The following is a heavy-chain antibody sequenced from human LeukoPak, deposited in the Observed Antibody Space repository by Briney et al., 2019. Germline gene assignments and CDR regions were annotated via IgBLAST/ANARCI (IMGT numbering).Heavy chain of an antibody. CDR2: IYYSGST. Sequence: PSETLSLTCTVSGGSISSGGYYWSWIRQHPGKGLEWIGYIYYSGSTYYNPSLKSRVTISVDTSKNQFSLKLSSVTAADTAVYYCARFGSADYVWGSYAPVWYYFDYWGQGTLVTVSS. D-gene: IGHD3-16*01. CDR3: ARFGSADYVWGSYAPVWYYFDY. V-gene: IGHV4-31*03. CDR1: GGSISSGGYY. J-gene: IGHJ4*02.